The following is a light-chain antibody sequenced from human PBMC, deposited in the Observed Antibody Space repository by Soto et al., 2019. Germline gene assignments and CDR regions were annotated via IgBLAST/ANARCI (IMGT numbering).Light chain of an antibody. CDR3: QQHLGRHT. J-gene: IGKJ5*01. CDR2: DTS. V-gene: IGKV3D-11*01. CDR1: QGIGDT. Sequence: EVVLTQSRATLSVSPGEGVTLSCRASQGIGDTLAWYQHKPGQTPRLLIYDTSARAAGIPARFIGSGSGTDFTLTISSLEPEDSAVYYCQQHLGRHTFGQGTRLEIK.